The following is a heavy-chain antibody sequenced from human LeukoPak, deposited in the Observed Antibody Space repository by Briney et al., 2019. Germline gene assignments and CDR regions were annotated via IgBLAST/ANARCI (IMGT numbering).Heavy chain of an antibody. CDR2: IIPIFGTA. CDR1: GGTFSSYA. CDR3: ALPHSFEYAFDI. V-gene: IGHV1-69*13. D-gene: IGHD2-15*01. J-gene: IGHJ3*02. Sequence: ASVKVSCKAPGGTFSSYAISWVRQAPGQGLEWMGGIIPIFGTANYAQKFQGRVTITADESTSTAYMELSSLRSEDTAVYYCALPHSFEYAFDIWGQGTMVTVSS.